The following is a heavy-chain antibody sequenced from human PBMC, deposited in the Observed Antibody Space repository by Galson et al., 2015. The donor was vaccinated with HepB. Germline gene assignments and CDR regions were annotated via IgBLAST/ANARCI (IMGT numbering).Heavy chain of an antibody. CDR2: ISGSGGST. Sequence: SLRLSCAVSGFTFSSYAMRWVRQAPGKGLEWVSVISGSGGSTYYADSVKGRFTISRDNSGNTLYLQLNSLTAEDTAVYYCATGTLALSGPSLYWGQGTLVIVSS. V-gene: IGHV3-23*01. J-gene: IGHJ4*02. CDR1: GFTFSSYA. D-gene: IGHD2-15*01. CDR3: ATGTLALSGPSLY.